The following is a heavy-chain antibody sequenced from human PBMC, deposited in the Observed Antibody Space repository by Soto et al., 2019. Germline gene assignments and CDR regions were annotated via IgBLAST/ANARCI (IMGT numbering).Heavy chain of an antibody. CDR2: ISGSGGST. D-gene: IGHD3-22*01. CDR3: AKEGRITMLVVVNPFDY. J-gene: IGHJ4*02. CDR1: GVTFGSYA. Sequence: GGSLIPSCVASGVTFGSYAMSLVRQAPGKGLEWVSAISGSGGSTYDADSVKGRVTITRDNSKNTLYLQMNSLRAEDTAVYYCAKEGRITMLVVVNPFDYWGQGTLVTVSS. V-gene: IGHV3-23*01.